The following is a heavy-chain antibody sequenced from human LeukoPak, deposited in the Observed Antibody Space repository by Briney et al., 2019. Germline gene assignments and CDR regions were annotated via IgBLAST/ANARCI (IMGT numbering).Heavy chain of an antibody. CDR2: INHSGST. D-gene: IGHD3-22*01. CDR1: GGSFSGYY. J-gene: IGHJ4*02. Sequence: SETLSLTCAVYGGSFSGYYWSWIRQPPGKGLEWIGEINHSGSTNYNPSLKSRVTISVDTSKNQFSLKLSSVTAADTAVYYCARGLSSSDSSGYYYAPFDYWGQGTLVTVSS. CDR3: ARGLSSSDSSGYYYAPFDY. V-gene: IGHV4-34*01.